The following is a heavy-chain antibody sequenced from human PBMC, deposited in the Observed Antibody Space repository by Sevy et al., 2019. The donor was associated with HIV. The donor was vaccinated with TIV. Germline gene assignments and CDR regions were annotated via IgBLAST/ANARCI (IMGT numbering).Heavy chain of an antibody. Sequence: SETLSLTCAVYGGSFSGYYWSWIRQPPGKGLEWIGEINHSGRTNYNPSLKSRVTISVDTSKNQFSLKLTSVTAADQPVYYCARAAAMVRGAVLGMDVWGQGTTVTVSS. CDR1: GGSFSGYY. D-gene: IGHD3-10*01. V-gene: IGHV4-34*01. CDR3: ARAAAMVRGAVLGMDV. CDR2: INHSGRT. J-gene: IGHJ6*02.